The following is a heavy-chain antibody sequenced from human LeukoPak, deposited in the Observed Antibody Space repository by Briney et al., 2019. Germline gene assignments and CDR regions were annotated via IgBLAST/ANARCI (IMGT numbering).Heavy chain of an antibody. D-gene: IGHD3-10*01. CDR3: ARGSWFGDLLYVQPAYYFDY. V-gene: IGHV1-2*02. Sequence: ASVKVSCKASGYTFTDYYIHWVRQAPGQGLEWMGWINPHSGGTNYAQNFQDRVTMTRDTSISTAYMDLSRLRSDDTAVYYCARGSWFGDLLYVQPAYYFDYWGQGTLVTVSS. J-gene: IGHJ4*02. CDR2: INPHSGGT. CDR1: GYTFTDYY.